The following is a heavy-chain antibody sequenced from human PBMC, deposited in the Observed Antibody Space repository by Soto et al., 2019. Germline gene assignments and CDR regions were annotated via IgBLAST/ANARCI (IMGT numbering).Heavy chain of an antibody. V-gene: IGHV3-21*01. D-gene: IGHD2-21*01. CDR2: ISSSSSYI. CDR1: GFTFSRYS. Sequence: LRRSCAASGFTFSRYSMNWFRQAPGKGLEWVSSISSSSSYIYYAHSVKGRVTSAKDNAKNSLYLKMNSLRAEDTAVYYCARGRIGVPSDSPFDPWGQGTLVTVSS. J-gene: IGHJ5*02. CDR3: ARGRIGVPSDSPFDP.